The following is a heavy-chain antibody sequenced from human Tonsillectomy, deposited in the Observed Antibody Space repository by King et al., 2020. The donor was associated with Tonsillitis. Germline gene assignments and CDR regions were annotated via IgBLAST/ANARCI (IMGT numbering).Heavy chain of an antibody. V-gene: IGHV3-48*01. CDR1: GFTFSSYS. Sequence: VQLVESGGGLVQPGGSLRLSCAASGFTFSSYSMNWVRQAPGKGLEWVSYISSISTIYYADSVKGRFTISRDNAKNSLYLQMNSLRAEDTAVYYCARAEWSDYYYYGMDVWGQGTTVTVSS. CDR3: ARAEWSDYYYYGMDV. J-gene: IGHJ6*02. D-gene: IGHD1-26*01. CDR2: ISSISTI.